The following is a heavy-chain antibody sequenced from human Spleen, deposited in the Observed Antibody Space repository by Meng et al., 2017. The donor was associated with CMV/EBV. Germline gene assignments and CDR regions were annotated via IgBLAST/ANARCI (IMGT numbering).Heavy chain of an antibody. J-gene: IGHJ5*02. Sequence: YLFTSYDTNWVRQATGQGLEWMGWMNPNSGQTGYAKKFQGRVSFTRNTSMRTAYMELSSLRSEGTAVYFCARTQSYYGSGTYNWFDPWGQGTLVTVSS. V-gene: IGHV1-8*01. CDR2: MNPNSGQT. CDR1: YLFTSYD. D-gene: IGHD3-10*01. CDR3: ARTQSYYGSGTYNWFDP.